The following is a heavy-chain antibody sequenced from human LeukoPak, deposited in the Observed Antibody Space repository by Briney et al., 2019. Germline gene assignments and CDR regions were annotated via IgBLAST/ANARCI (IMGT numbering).Heavy chain of an antibody. D-gene: IGHD1-14*01. Sequence: GGSLRLSCEASGFTFIIFEMNWVRQAPGKGLEWVSYISSSGNTIYYADSVKGRFTISRDNAKNSLYLQMNSLRAEDTAVYYCAKATGYLLWGQGALVTVSS. CDR2: ISSSGNTI. CDR3: AKATGYLL. CDR1: GFTFIIFE. V-gene: IGHV3-48*03. J-gene: IGHJ4*02.